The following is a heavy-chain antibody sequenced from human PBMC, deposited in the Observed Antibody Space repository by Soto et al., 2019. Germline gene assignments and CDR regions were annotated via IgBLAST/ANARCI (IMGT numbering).Heavy chain of an antibody. J-gene: IGHJ5*02. CDR2: ISSSSSYI. D-gene: IGHD4-17*01. CDR1: GFTFSSYS. Sequence: GGSLRLSCAASGFTFSSYSMNWVRQAPGKGLEWVSSISSSSSYIYYADSVKGRFTISRDNAKNSLYLQMNSLRAEDTAVYYCARDTTYGDYLDYNWFDPWGQGTLVTVSS. V-gene: IGHV3-21*01. CDR3: ARDTTYGDYLDYNWFDP.